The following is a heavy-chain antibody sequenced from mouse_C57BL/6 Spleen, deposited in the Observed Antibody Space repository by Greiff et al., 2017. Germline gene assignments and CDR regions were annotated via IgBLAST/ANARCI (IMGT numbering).Heavy chain of an antibody. J-gene: IGHJ3*01. CDR1: GYTFTSYW. D-gene: IGHD1-1*01. V-gene: IGHV1-69*01. CDR2: IDPSDSYT. CDR3: ARSGITTVVGQLRLPFAY. Sequence: VQLQQPGAELVMPGASVKLSCKASGYTFTSYWMHWVKQRPGQGLEWIGEIDPSDSYTNYNQKFKGKSTLTVDKSSSTAYMQLSSLTSEDSAVYYCARSGITTVVGQLRLPFAYWGQGTLVTVSA.